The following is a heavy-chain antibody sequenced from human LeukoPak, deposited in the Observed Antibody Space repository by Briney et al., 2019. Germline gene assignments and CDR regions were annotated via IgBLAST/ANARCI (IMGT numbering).Heavy chain of an antibody. V-gene: IGHV3-48*01. Sequence: GGSLRLSCAASGFTFSSYSMNWVRQAPGKGLEWVSYISSSSSTIYYADSVKGRFTISRGNAKNSLYLQMNSLRAEDTAVYYCARKAQMATIGFDYWGQGTLVTVSS. J-gene: IGHJ4*02. CDR2: ISSSSSTI. CDR1: GFTFSSYS. CDR3: ARKAQMATIGFDY. D-gene: IGHD5-24*01.